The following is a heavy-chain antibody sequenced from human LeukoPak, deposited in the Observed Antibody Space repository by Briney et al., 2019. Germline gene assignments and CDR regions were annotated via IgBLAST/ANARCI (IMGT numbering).Heavy chain of an antibody. CDR2: ISGSGGST. Sequence: GGSLRLSWAASGFTFSSYAMSWVRQAPGKGLEWVSAISGSGGSTYYADSVKGRFSIYRDNSKTTTYLQMNSLRAEDTAVYYCAKDYYDFWSGYPPRGWFDPWGQGTLVTVSS. D-gene: IGHD3-3*01. J-gene: IGHJ5*02. V-gene: IGHV3-23*01. CDR3: AKDYYDFWSGYPPRGWFDP. CDR1: GFTFSSYA.